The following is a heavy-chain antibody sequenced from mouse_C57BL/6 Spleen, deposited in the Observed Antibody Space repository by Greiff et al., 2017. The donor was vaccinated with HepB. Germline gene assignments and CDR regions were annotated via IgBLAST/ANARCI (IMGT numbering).Heavy chain of an antibody. CDR3: TTGGPSFDY. J-gene: IGHJ2*01. CDR2: IDPENGDT. CDR1: GFNIKDDY. Sequence: EVQLKESGAELVRPGASVKLSCTASGFNIKDDYMHWVKQRPEQGLEWIGWIDPENGDTEYASKFQGKATITADTSSNTAYLQLSSLTSEDTAVYYCTTGGPSFDYWGQGTTLTVSS. V-gene: IGHV14-4*01.